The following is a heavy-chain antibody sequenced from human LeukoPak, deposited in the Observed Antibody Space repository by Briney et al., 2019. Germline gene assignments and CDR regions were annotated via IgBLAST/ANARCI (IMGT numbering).Heavy chain of an antibody. Sequence: GGSLRLSCAASGFTFSMYWMSWVRQAPGKGLEWVSAISGSGGSTYYADSVKGRFTISRDNSKNTLYLQMNSLRAEDTAVYYCAKTYSSGWYVNWYFDLWGRGTLVTVSS. CDR3: AKTYSSGWYVNWYFDL. V-gene: IGHV3-23*01. CDR1: GFTFSMYW. D-gene: IGHD6-19*01. CDR2: ISGSGGST. J-gene: IGHJ2*01.